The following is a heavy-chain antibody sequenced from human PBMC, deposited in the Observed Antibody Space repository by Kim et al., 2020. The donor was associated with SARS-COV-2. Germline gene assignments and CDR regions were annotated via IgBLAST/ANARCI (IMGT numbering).Heavy chain of an antibody. D-gene: IGHD2-21*01. Sequence: ASVKVSCKASGYTFTSYGISWVRQAPGQGLEWMGWISAYNGNTNYAQKLQGRVTMTTDTSTSTAYMELRSLRSDDTAVYYCARDVVDTLMGYYYGMDVWGQGTTVTVSS. V-gene: IGHV1-18*01. CDR1: GYTFTSYG. CDR3: ARDVVDTLMGYYYGMDV. J-gene: IGHJ6*02. CDR2: ISAYNGNT.